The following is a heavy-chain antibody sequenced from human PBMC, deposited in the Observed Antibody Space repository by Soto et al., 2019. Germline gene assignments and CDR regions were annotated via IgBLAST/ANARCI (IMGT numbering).Heavy chain of an antibody. V-gene: IGHV3-23*01. CDR1: GFSFSTYA. CDR3: AKHFEYQLLSWFDP. CDR2: ISAGGGNT. D-gene: IGHD2-2*01. J-gene: IGHJ5*02. Sequence: EVQLLESGGGLVQPGGSLRLSCVASGFSFSTYAMSWVRQAPGKGLEWVSGISAGGGNTYYADSVGGRFTISRDNSKNTLYIQISSLRAEDTALYYCAKHFEYQLLSWFDPWGQGTLVTVSS.